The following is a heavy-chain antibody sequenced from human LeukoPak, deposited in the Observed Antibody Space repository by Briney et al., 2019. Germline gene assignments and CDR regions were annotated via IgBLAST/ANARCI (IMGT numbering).Heavy chain of an antibody. CDR1: GGSISSGDYY. V-gene: IGHV4-30-4*01. J-gene: IGHJ4*02. D-gene: IGHD4-23*01. Sequence: SETLSLTCTVSGGSISSGDYYWSWIRQPPGKGLEWIGYIYYSGSTYYNPSLKSRVTISVNTSKNQFSLKLSSVTAADTAVYYCARDLLNEGNHLDYWGQGTLVTVSS. CDR2: IYYSGST. CDR3: ARDLLNEGNHLDY.